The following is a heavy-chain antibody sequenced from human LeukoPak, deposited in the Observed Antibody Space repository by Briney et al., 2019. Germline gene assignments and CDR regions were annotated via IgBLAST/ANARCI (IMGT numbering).Heavy chain of an antibody. D-gene: IGHD3-10*01. CDR3: TRDESFYGSGRYY. CDR1: GFTVSSNY. CDR2: IYSGGST. Sequence: GGSLRLSCAASGFTVSSNYMSWVRPAPGKGLEWVSVIYSGGSTYYADSVKGRFTISRDNSKNTLYLQMNSLRAEDTAVYYCTRDESFYGSGRYYWGQGTLVTVSS. V-gene: IGHV3-53*01. J-gene: IGHJ4*02.